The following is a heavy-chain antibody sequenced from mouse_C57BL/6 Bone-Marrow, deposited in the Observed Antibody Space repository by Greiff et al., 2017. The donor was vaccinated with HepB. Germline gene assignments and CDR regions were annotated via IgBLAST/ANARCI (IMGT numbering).Heavy chain of an antibody. V-gene: IGHV1-69*01. CDR1: GYTFTSYW. D-gene: IGHD2-4*01. J-gene: IGHJ2*01. Sequence: QVQLQQPGAELVMPGASVKLSCKASGYTFTSYWMHWVKQRPGQGLEWIGEIDPSDSYTNYNQKFKGKSTLTVDKSSSTAYMHLSSLTSEDSAVYYCARSYDYDFDYWGQGTTLTVSS. CDR2: IDPSDSYT. CDR3: ARSYDYDFDY.